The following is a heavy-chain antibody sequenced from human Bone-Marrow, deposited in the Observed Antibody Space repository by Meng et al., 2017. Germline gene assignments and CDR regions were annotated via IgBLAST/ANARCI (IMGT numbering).Heavy chain of an antibody. CDR1: GFTVSSNY. CDR2: ISGSGGST. V-gene: IGHV3-23*01. D-gene: IGHD3-3*01. Sequence: GESLKISCAASGFTVSSNYMSWVRQAPGKGLEWVSAISGSGGSTYYADSVKGRFTISRDNSKNTLYLQMNSLRAEDTAVYYCAKEYYDFWSGYRHDAFDIWGQGTMVTVSS. J-gene: IGHJ3*02. CDR3: AKEYYDFWSGYRHDAFDI.